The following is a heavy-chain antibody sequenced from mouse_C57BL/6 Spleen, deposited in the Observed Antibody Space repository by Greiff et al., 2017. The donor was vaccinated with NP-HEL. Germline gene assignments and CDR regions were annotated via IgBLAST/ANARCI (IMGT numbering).Heavy chain of an antibody. CDR2: FYPGSGSI. V-gene: IGHV1-62-2*01. D-gene: IGHD3-1*01. J-gene: IGHJ4*01. CDR3: ARHEGGLRENAMDY. Sequence: VQVVESGAELVKPGASVKLSCKASGYTFTEYPIHWVKQRSGQGLEWIGWFYPGSGSIKYNEKFKDKATLTADKSSSTVYMELSRLTSEDAAVYFCARHEGGLRENAMDYWGQGTSVTVSS. CDR1: GYTFTEYP.